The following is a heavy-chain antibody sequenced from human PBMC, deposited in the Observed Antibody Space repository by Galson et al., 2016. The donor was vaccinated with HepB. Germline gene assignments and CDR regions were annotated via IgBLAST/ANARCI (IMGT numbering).Heavy chain of an antibody. CDR1: GFTVKNNY. CDR2: IYSGGSA. Sequence: SLRLSCAASGFTVKNNYMSWVRQAPGKGLEWVSLIYSGGSAYYADSVKGRFTISRDESKNTVYLQMIHMRGEETAVYYCTRDRYYYGTAGGGDSWSHGHWGQGTQVTVSS. V-gene: IGHV3-66*01. D-gene: IGHD3-22*01. J-gene: IGHJ4*02. CDR3: TRDRYYYGTAGGGDSWSHGH.